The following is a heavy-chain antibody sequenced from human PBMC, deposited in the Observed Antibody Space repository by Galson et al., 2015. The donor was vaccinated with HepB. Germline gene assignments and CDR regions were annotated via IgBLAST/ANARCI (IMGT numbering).Heavy chain of an antibody. V-gene: IGHV3-21*01. Sequence: SLRLSCAASGFTFSKYSMNWVRQAPGKGLEWVSSISGSSSYIYYADSVKGRFTISRDNAKNSLYLQMNSLRAEDTAVYYCARGRFLEHYYNYGMDVWGQGTTVTVSS. CDR1: GFTFSKYS. J-gene: IGHJ6*02. CDR3: ARGRFLEHYYNYGMDV. D-gene: IGHD3-3*01. CDR2: ISGSSSYI.